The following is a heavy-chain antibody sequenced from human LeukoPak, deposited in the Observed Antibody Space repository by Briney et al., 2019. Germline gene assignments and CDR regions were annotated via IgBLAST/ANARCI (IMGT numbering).Heavy chain of an antibody. J-gene: IGHJ4*02. D-gene: IGHD6-19*01. V-gene: IGHV3-23*01. CDR2: ISGSGGNT. CDR1: GFTFSSYS. CDR3: AKDSVGVAGPDY. Sequence: GGSLRLSCAASGFTFSSYSMNWVRQAPGKGLEWVSAISGSGGNTYYADSVKGRFTISRDNSKNTLYLQMNSLRAEDTAVYYCAKDSVGVAGPDYWGQGTLVTVSS.